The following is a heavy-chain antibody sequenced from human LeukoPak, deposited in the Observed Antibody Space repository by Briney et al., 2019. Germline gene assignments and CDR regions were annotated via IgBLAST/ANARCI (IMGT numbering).Heavy chain of an antibody. D-gene: IGHD3-9*01. CDR2: MNPKSGNT. V-gene: IGHV1-8*01. J-gene: IGHJ4*02. Sequence: ASVKVSCKASGYTFTSYDINWVRQATGQGLGWMGWMNPKSGNTGYAQKFQGRVTMTRNTSISTAYMELSSLRSEDTAVYYCARPHYDILTGYSDYWGQGTLVTVSS. CDR3: ARPHYDILTGYSDY. CDR1: GYTFTSYD.